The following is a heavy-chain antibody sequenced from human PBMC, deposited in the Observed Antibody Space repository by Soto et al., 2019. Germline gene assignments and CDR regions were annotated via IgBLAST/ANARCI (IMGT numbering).Heavy chain of an antibody. D-gene: IGHD6-19*01. CDR3: ARISQADYYYYYYMDV. CDR2: IFSNDEK. J-gene: IGHJ6*03. CDR1: GFSLSNARMG. Sequence: QVTLKESGPVLVNPTETLTLTCTVSGFSLSNARMGVSWIRQPPGKALEWLAHIFSNDEKSYSTSLKSRLTISKDTSKSQVVLTMTNMDPVDTATYYCARISQADYYYYYYMDVWGKGTTVTVSS. V-gene: IGHV2-26*01.